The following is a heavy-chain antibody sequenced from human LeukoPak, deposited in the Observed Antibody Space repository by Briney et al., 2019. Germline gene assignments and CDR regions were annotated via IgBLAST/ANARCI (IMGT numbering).Heavy chain of an antibody. CDR1: GFTFSSYA. V-gene: IGHV3-23*01. CDR2: INGNGGTT. J-gene: IGHJ4*02. D-gene: IGHD3-3*01. CDR3: AKDLDDFWSAYYPPAAY. Sequence: PGGSLRLSCAASGFTFSSYAMTWVRQAPGKGLEWVSIINGNGGTTYYADSVKGRFTISRDNSKNTLYLQMNSLRAEDTAVYYCAKDLDDFWSAYYPPAAYWGQGTLVTVSS.